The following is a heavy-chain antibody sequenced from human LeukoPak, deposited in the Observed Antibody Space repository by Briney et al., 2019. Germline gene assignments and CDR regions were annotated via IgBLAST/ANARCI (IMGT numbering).Heavy chain of an antibody. J-gene: IGHJ6*02. D-gene: IGHD6-19*01. CDR2: ISYDGSNK. CDR3: AKDTSYSSHRNYGMDV. Sequence: GRSLRLSCAASGFTFSSYGMHWVRQAPGKGLEWVAVISYDGSNKYYADSVKGRFTISRDNSKNTLYLQMNSLRSEDTAVYYCAKDTSYSSHRNYGMDVWGQGTTVTVSS. CDR1: GFTFSSYG. V-gene: IGHV3-30*18.